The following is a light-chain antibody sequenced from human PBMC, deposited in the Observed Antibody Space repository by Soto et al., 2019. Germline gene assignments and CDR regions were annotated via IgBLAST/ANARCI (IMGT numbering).Light chain of an antibody. J-gene: IGKJ1*01. CDR2: KAS. V-gene: IGKV1-5*03. CDR1: LSIITY. CDR3: QHYFGYPRT. Sequence: DIQMTQSPSALSASLGDRVTITCRASLSIITYLAWYQQKPGQAPKLLIYKASSLQSGVPSRFSGTGSGTEFTLTITGLQPDDFATYYCQHYFGYPRTFGQGTKVEI.